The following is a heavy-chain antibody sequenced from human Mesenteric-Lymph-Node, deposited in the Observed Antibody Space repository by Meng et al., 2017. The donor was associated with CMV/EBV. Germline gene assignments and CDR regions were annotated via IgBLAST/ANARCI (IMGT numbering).Heavy chain of an antibody. J-gene: IGHJ4*02. CDR1: GCPVSNGEHS. CDR2: IFYPGIT. CDR3: ANDYGSGSYRFDY. V-gene: IGHV4-30-2*01. D-gene: IGHD3-10*01. Sequence: VSGCPVSNGEHSWSLVRQPPWRGLELLWSIFYPGITYYHPSLKGRVTMSMDRSKNQFSLQLTSVTAADTAVYYCANDYGSGSYRFDYWGQGTLVTVSS.